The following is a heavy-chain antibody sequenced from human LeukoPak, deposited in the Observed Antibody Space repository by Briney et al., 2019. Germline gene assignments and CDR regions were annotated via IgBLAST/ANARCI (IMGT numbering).Heavy chain of an antibody. D-gene: IGHD1-26*01. V-gene: IGHV1-18*01. CDR3: ARDYRGRWEPTEFDY. J-gene: IGHJ4*02. Sequence: GASVKVSCKASGYTFTSYGISWVRQAPGQGLEWMGWISAYNGNTNYAQKLQGRVTMTTDTSTSTAYMELRSLRSDDTAVYYCARDYRGRWEPTEFDYWGRGTLVTVSS. CDR2: ISAYNGNT. CDR1: GYTFTSYG.